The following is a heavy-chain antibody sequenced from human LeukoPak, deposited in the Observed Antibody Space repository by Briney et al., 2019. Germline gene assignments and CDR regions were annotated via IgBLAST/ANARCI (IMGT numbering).Heavy chain of an antibody. D-gene: IGHD6-19*01. CDR3: ARESAGGPDY. Sequence: GGSLRLSCAASGFTFNRFWMAWVRQAPGKGLEWVASIKQDGSDIYYVDSVKGRFTISRDNAKNSLYLQMNSLTAEDTAIYYCARESAGGPDYWGQGTLVTVSS. CDR2: IKQDGSDI. V-gene: IGHV3-7*05. CDR1: GFTFNRFW. J-gene: IGHJ4*02.